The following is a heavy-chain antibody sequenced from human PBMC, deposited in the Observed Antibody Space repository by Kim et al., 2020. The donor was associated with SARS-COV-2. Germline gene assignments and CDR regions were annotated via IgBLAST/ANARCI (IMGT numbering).Heavy chain of an antibody. CDR3: ARDKGGPLYYYGMDV. D-gene: IGHD3-16*01. J-gene: IGHJ6*02. Sequence: VKGRFTISRDNAKNTLYLQMHSLRAEDTAVYYCARDKGGPLYYYGMDVWGQGTTVTVSS. V-gene: IGHV3-74*01.